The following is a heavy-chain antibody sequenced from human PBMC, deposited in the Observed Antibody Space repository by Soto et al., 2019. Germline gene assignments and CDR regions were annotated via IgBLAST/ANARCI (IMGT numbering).Heavy chain of an antibody. CDR1: GYSFTSYW. CDR3: AREAAESRYSDAFDI. V-gene: IGHV5-51*01. J-gene: IGHJ3*02. CDR2: IYPGDSDT. Sequence: GESLKISCKGSGYSFTSYWIGWVRQMPGKGLEWMGIIYPGDSDTRYSPSFQGQVTISADKSISTAYLQWSSMKASDTAMYYCAREAAESRYSDAFDIWGQGPMVTVSS. D-gene: IGHD2-21*01.